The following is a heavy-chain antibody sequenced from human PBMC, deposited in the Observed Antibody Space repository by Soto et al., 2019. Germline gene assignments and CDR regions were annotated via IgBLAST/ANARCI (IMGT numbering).Heavy chain of an antibody. Sequence: LSLTCTVSGASVTNCSYYWSWIRLPPGKGLEWIGYIHHSGSTDYNPSLTRRVAMSVDTSKNQFSLSVSSVTAADTAVYYCARGLGGYSYGSFVYWGQGTLVTVSS. CDR1: GASVTNCSYY. CDR3: ARGLGGYSYGSFVY. J-gene: IGHJ4*02. D-gene: IGHD5-18*01. CDR2: IHHSGST. V-gene: IGHV4-61*01.